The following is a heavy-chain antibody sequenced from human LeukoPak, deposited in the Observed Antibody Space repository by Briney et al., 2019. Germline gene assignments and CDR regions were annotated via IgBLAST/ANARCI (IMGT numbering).Heavy chain of an antibody. V-gene: IGHV3-13*04. CDR2: IGTGGNT. J-gene: IGHJ5*01. CDR1: GFTFSRYD. Sequence: PGGSLRLSCAASGFTFSRYDMHWVRKATGKGLEWISSIGTGGNTYYIGSVKGRFTISRENAKSSLYLQMNSLRAVDTAVYYCVRGGEIGFDSWGQGTLVTVSS. CDR3: VRGGEIGFDS. D-gene: IGHD3-16*01.